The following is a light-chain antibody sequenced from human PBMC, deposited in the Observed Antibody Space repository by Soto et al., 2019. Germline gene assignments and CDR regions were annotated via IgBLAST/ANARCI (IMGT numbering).Light chain of an antibody. J-gene: IGKJ1*01. CDR1: QSINNR. CDR2: DAS. Sequence: IQMTQSPSTLSASLGDRVTITCRASQSINNRLAWYQQMPGKAPNLLIYDASSLESGVPSRFSGSGSGTEFTLTISSLQPDDFATYYCQQYNSYSAFGQGTKVDIK. CDR3: QQYNSYSA. V-gene: IGKV1-5*01.